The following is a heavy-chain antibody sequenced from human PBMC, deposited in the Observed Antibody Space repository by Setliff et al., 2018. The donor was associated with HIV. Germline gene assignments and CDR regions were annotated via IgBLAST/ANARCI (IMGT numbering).Heavy chain of an antibody. J-gene: IGHJ4*02. CDR1: GGSFSGYY. CDR2: INHSGST. CDR3: ARGRTGHDY. V-gene: IGHV4-34*01. Sequence: PSETLSLTCAVYGGSFSGYYWSWIRQPPGKGLEWIGEINHSGSTKYNASLRSRVTMSVDTSKTQFSLKLSSLTAADTAVYYCARGRTGHDYWGQGTLVTVSS.